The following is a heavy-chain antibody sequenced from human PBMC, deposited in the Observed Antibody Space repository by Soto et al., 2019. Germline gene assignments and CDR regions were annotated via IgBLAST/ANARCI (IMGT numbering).Heavy chain of an antibody. CDR3: ARRYGSAIDY. CDR2: IYYSGST. CDR1: GGSISSYY. V-gene: IGHV4-59*08. J-gene: IGHJ4*02. Sequence: QVQLQESGPGLVKPSETLSLTCTVSGGSISSYYWSWIRQPPGKGLEWIAYIYYSGSTNYNPSLKSRLTISVDASKNQSPLTLSAVTAADTAVYYCARRYGSAIDYWGQGTLVTVSS. D-gene: IGHD1-26*01.